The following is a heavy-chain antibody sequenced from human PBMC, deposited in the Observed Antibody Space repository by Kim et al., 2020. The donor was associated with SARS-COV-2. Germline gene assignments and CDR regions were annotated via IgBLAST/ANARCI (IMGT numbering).Heavy chain of an antibody. CDR3: ARGAYGDVSFDY. CDR1: GYIFSTYG. D-gene: IGHD4-17*01. CDR2: ISARDGYA. Sequence: ASVKVSCKASGYIFSTYGFSWVRQAPGQGLELLGWISARDGYAHYAQKVQGRVTMTTDTPTNTAYMELWSLRSDDTAMYYCARGAYGDVSFDYWGQGTPVTVAS. V-gene: IGHV1-18*04. J-gene: IGHJ4*02.